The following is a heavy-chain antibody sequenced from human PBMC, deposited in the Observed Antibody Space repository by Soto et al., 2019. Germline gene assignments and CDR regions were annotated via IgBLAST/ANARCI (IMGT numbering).Heavy chain of an antibody. J-gene: IGHJ4*02. Sequence: GGSLRLSCAASGFTFSSYAMHWVRQAPGKGLEWVAVISCDGSNKYYADSVKGRFTISRDNSKNTLYLQMNSLRAEDTAVYYCAKDHLGATVYWGQGTLVTSPQ. D-gene: IGHD1-26*01. CDR2: ISCDGSNK. V-gene: IGHV3-30*04. CDR1: GFTFSSYA. CDR3: AKDHLGATVY.